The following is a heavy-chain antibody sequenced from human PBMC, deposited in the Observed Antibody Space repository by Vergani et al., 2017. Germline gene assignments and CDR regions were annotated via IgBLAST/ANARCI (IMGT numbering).Heavy chain of an antibody. V-gene: IGHV5-51*01. CDR1: EYSFGNYW. J-gene: IGHJ4*02. D-gene: IGHD1-1*01. Sequence: EVELVQSGPEMRKPGESLKISCKGSEYSFGNYWIGWVRQMPGKGLEWMGIIYPADSDTRYSPSFQGQVTISADKSISTAFLQGDSLKASDTALYYCARHTTYTDYWGQGTLVTVSS. CDR3: ARHTTYTDY. CDR2: IYPADSDT.